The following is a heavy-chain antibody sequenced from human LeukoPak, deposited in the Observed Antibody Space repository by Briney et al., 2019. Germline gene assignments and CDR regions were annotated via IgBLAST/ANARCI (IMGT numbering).Heavy chain of an antibody. D-gene: IGHD5-12*01. CDR2: IYYSGST. Sequence: SQTLSLTCSVSGGSISSYNCGSVRQPPRKRLECGGYIYYSGSTNYDPSLKSRVTISVDTSKNQFSLKLSSVTAADTAVYYCARGGDSGYDYLDSWGQGTLVTVSS. CDR3: ARGGDSGYDYLDS. CDR1: GGSISSYN. J-gene: IGHJ4*02. V-gene: IGHV4-59*08.